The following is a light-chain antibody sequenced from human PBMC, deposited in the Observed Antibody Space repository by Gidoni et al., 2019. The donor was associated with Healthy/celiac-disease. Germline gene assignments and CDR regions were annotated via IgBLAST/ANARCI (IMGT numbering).Light chain of an antibody. CDR2: WAS. Sequence: DIVMTQSPDSLAVSLGERATINCKSSQSVLYSSNNKNYLAWYQQKPGQPPKLLIYWASTRESGVPDRVSGSGSGTDVTLTISSLQAEDVAVYYCQQYYSTPLTFGGGTKVEIK. CDR3: QQYYSTPLT. CDR1: QSVLYSSNNKNY. J-gene: IGKJ4*01. V-gene: IGKV4-1*01.